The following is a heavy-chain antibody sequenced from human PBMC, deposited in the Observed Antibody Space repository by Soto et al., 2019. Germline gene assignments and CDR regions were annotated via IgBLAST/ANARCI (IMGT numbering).Heavy chain of an antibody. CDR1: GFTFSSYW. CDR2: ISYDGSNK. Sequence: GGSLRLSCAASGFTFSSYWMSWVRQAPGKGLEWVAVISYDGSNKYYADSVKGRFTISRDNSKNTLYLQMNSLRAEDTAVYYCAKDGDGYNPDYWGQGTLVTVSS. V-gene: IGHV3-30*18. CDR3: AKDGDGYNPDY. D-gene: IGHD5-12*01. J-gene: IGHJ4*02.